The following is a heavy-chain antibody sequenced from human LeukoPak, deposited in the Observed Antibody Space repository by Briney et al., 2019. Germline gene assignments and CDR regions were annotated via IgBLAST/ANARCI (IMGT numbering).Heavy chain of an antibody. J-gene: IGHJ6*03. CDR1: GGSISSSSYY. CDR2: VYYSGST. D-gene: IGHD6-13*01. Sequence: SETLSLTCTVSGGSISSSSYYWGWIRQPPGKGLEWIGSVYYSGSTYYNPSLKSRVTISVDTSKNQFSLKLSSVTAADTAVYYCARAGEGIAAAGGYYYYYYYMDVWGKGTTVTVSS. CDR3: ARAGEGIAAAGGYYYYYYYMDV. V-gene: IGHV4-39*07.